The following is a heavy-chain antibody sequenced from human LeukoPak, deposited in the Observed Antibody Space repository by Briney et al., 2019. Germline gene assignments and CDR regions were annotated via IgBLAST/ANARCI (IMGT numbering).Heavy chain of an antibody. J-gene: IGHJ5*02. CDR1: GGSFSGYY. V-gene: IGHV4-34*01. CDR2: VNHSGST. Sequence: SETLSLTCAVYGGSFSGYYWSWIRQPPGKGLEWIGEVNHSGSTNYNPSLKSRVTISVDTSKNQFSLKLSSVTAADTAVYYCARGRITMIVATWGQGTLVTVSS. CDR3: ARGRITMIVAT. D-gene: IGHD3-22*01.